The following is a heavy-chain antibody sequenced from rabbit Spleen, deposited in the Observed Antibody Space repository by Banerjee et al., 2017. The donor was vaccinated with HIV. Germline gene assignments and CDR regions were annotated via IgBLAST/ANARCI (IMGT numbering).Heavy chain of an antibody. D-gene: IGHD1-1*01. CDR3: ARDGSGSGSYYFKF. J-gene: IGHJ4*01. CDR1: GFTLSSYYL. CDR2: ISGYSGIT. Sequence: QEQLKESGEGLVQPGGSLKLSCKASGFTLSSYYLNWVRQAPGKGLEWIACISGYSGITHYASWAKGRFTISKTSSTTVTLQMTSLTVADTATYFCARDGSGSGSYYFKFWGQGTLVTVS. V-gene: IGHV1S45*01.